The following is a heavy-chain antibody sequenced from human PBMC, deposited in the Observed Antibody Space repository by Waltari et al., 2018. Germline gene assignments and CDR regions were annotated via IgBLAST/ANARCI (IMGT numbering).Heavy chain of an antibody. CDR1: GYSISSGYY. J-gene: IGHJ5*02. D-gene: IGHD6-6*01. Sequence: QVQLQESGPGLVKPSETLSLTCAVSGYSISSGYYWGWIRQPPGKGLEWIGSIYHSGGTYYNPSLKSRVTISVDTSKNQFSLKLSSVTAADTAVYYCARDVSIAARRYNWFDPWGQGTLVTVSS. CDR3: ARDVSIAARRYNWFDP. CDR2: IYHSGGT. V-gene: IGHV4-38-2*02.